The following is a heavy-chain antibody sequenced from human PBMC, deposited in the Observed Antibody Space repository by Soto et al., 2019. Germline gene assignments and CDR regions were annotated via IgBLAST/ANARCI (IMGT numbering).Heavy chain of an antibody. D-gene: IGHD5-12*01. V-gene: IGHV4-30-4*01. CDR1: GGSISSGYYY. Sequence: SETLSLTCTASGGSISSGYYYWSWIRQPPGTGLEWIGYIYYSGSTYYNPSLKSRVTISVDTSKNQFSLKLSSVTAADTAVYYCARDLYEMATIHYYHGMDVWGQGTTVTVSS. CDR2: IYYSGST. J-gene: IGHJ6*02. CDR3: ARDLYEMATIHYYHGMDV.